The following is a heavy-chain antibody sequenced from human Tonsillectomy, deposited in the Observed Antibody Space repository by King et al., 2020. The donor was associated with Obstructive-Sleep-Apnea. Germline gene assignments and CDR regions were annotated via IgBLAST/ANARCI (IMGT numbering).Heavy chain of an antibody. CDR1: GGTFSSYA. CDR3: ARERTVVVVVAATRGYYYGMDV. D-gene: IGHD2-15*01. CDR2: IIPFLGIA. J-gene: IGHJ6*02. Sequence: QLVQSGAEVKKPGSSVKVSCKASGGTFSSYAISWVRQAPGQGLEWMGGIIPFLGIADYAQKFQGRVTITADKSTSTAFMELSSLRSEDTAVYYCARERTVVVVVAATRGYYYGMDVWGQGTTVTVSS. V-gene: IGHV1-69*10.